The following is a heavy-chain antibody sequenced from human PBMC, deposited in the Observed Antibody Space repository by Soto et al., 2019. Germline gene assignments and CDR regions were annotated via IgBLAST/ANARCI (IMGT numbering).Heavy chain of an antibody. J-gene: IGHJ6*02. CDR2: IYSSENT. CDR3: ARLNGYCISTNCHGYYGMDV. CDR1: GGSVSSRSYS. D-gene: IGHD2-2*03. V-gene: IGHV4-39*01. Sequence: SATLSLTCTVSGGSVSSRSYSWGWIRQSPGKGLEWIGTIYSSENTYYNPSLLSRVTISVDTSKNEFSLRLSSVTAADTAVYYCARLNGYCISTNCHGYYGMDVWGQGTTVT.